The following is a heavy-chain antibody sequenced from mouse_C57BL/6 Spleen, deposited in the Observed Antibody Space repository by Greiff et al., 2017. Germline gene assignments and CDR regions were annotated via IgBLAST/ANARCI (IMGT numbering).Heavy chain of an antibody. Sequence: EVQLQESGGGLVQPKGSLKLSCAASGFSFNTYAMNWVRQAPGKGLEWVARIRSKSNNNATYYADSVKDRFTISRDDSESMLYLQMNNLKPEDTAVYYGVRQNWDGWFEVWGTGTTVTVSS. CDR2: IRSKSNNNAT. V-gene: IGHV10-1*01. CDR3: VRQNWDGWFEV. CDR1: GFSFNTYA. J-gene: IGHJ1*03. D-gene: IGHD4-1*01.